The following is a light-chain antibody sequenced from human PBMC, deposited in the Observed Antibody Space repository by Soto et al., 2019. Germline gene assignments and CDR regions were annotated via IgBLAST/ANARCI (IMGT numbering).Light chain of an antibody. CDR1: QTVPSSY. Sequence: EIVLTQSPGTLYLSPGERATLYYRASQTVPSSYLSWYQQKSGQTPRLLIYGASSRATGIPDRFSGSGSGTEFTLTISSLQSEDFATYYCQQYKSFWTFGQGTKVDIK. CDR2: GAS. CDR3: QQYKSFWT. V-gene: IGKV3-20*01. J-gene: IGKJ1*01.